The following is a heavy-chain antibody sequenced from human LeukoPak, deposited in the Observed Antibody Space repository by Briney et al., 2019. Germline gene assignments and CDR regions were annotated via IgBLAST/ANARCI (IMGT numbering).Heavy chain of an antibody. CDR2: ISSSGSTI. Sequence: GGSRTLPCASSGLTFSDYYMSWTRQAPGKGREWVAYISSSGSTIYYADSVKGRFTISRDNAKNSLYLQMNSLGAEDTAVYYCARDRGRSSSSFDYWGQGTLVTVSS. D-gene: IGHD6-13*01. V-gene: IGHV3-11*01. CDR3: ARDRGRSSSSFDY. J-gene: IGHJ4*02. CDR1: GLTFSDYY.